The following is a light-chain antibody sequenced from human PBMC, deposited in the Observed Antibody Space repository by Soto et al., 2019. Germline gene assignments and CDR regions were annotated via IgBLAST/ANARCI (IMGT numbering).Light chain of an antibody. CDR2: KAS. CDR3: QQYIRYRT. J-gene: IGKJ1*01. V-gene: IGKV1-5*03. Sequence: DIQMTQSPSTLSASVGDRVTITCRASQSISSWLAWYQQKPGKAPKLLIYKASTLESGVPSRFSGSGSGTEFTLTISSLQPDDFATYYCQQYIRYRTFGQGTKVEIK. CDR1: QSISSW.